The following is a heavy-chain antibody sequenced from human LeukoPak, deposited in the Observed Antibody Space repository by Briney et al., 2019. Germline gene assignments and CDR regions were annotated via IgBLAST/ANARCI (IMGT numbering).Heavy chain of an antibody. J-gene: IGHJ6*03. CDR3: ARDWDCSGGSCYDYYYYMDV. V-gene: IGHV4-61*02. Sequence: SETLSLTCTVSGGYISSGSYYWSWIRQPAGKGLEWIGRIYTSGSTNYNPSLKSRVTISVDTSKNQFSLKLNSVTAADTAVYYCARDWDCSGGSCYDYYYYMDVWGKGTTVTVSS. CDR1: GGYISSGSYY. D-gene: IGHD2-15*01. CDR2: IYTSGST.